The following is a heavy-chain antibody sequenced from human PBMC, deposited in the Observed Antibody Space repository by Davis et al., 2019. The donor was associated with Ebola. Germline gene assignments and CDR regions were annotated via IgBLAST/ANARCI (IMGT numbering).Heavy chain of an antibody. CDR1: GYTFIYYY. J-gene: IGHJ4*02. CDR3: ARGPAANAPLDY. V-gene: IGHV1-2*02. Sequence: ASVKVSCKAFGYTFIYYYINWVRQTPGQGLEWMGRLNPKSGATTYSQRFQGRVTMTRDTSSGTAYMDLGSLKSDDTAVYYCARGPAANAPLDYWGQGTLVTVSS. CDR2: LNPKSGAT. D-gene: IGHD2-2*01.